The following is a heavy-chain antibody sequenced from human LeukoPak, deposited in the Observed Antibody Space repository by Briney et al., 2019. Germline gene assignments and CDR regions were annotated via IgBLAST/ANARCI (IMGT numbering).Heavy chain of an antibody. J-gene: IGHJ5*02. CDR3: AKGTACGSSCYTDWFDP. CDR2: ISGSGGST. Sequence: PGGSLRLSCAASGFTFSSYAMSWVRQAPGKGLEWVSAISGSGGSTYYADSVKGRFTISRDNSKNTLYLQMNSLRAEDTAVYYCAKGTACGSSCYTDWFDPWGQGTLVTVSS. CDR1: GFTFSSYA. D-gene: IGHD6-13*01. V-gene: IGHV3-23*01.